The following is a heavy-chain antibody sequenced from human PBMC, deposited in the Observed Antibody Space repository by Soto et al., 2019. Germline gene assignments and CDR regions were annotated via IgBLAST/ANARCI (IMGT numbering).Heavy chain of an antibody. J-gene: IGHJ4*02. D-gene: IGHD5-18*01. CDR1: GGSITSGGYS. CDR3: ARENVDTLMGIDY. V-gene: IGHV4-30-2*01. CDR2: ISHSGTT. Sequence: QLQLQESGSGLVKPSQTLSLTCVVSGGSITSGGYSWSWIRQPPGKGLEWIGYISHSGTTSYNPSLNSRVTMSFDRSKNQFSLRLSSVTAADTAVYYCARENVDTLMGIDYWGQGTLVTVSS.